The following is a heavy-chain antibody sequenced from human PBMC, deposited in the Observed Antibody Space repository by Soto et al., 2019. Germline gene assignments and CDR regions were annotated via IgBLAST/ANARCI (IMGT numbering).Heavy chain of an antibody. Sequence: ASVKVSCKASSYTFTSYGISWVRQAPGQGLEWMGWISAYNGNTNYAQKLQGRVTMTTDTSTSTAYMELRSLRSDDTAVYYCASSYYYDSSGYTTSWDYWGQGTLVTVSS. CDR3: ASSYYYDSSGYTTSWDY. V-gene: IGHV1-18*01. D-gene: IGHD3-22*01. CDR1: SYTFTSYG. CDR2: ISAYNGNT. J-gene: IGHJ4*02.